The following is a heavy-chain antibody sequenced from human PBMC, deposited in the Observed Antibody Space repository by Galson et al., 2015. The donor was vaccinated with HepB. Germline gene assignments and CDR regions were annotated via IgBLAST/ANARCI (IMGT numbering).Heavy chain of an antibody. CDR3: ARGIIVGAYTGHFDY. CDR1: GFTFSSSG. V-gene: IGHV3-33*01. Sequence: SLRLSCAASGFTFSSSGMHWVRQAPGKGLEWVAVIWYDGSNKYYADSVKGRFTISRDNSKNTLYLQMNSLRAEDTAVYYCARGIIVGAYTGHFDYWGQGTLVTVSS. J-gene: IGHJ4*02. CDR2: IWYDGSNK. D-gene: IGHD1-26*01.